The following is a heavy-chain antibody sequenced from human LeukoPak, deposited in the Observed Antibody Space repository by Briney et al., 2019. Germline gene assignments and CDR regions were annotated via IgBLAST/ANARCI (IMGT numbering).Heavy chain of an antibody. CDR3: ARDSLRTAIAMAGGNWFDP. Sequence: ASVKVSCKASGYTFTDYHMHWVRHAPGQGLEWMGIINPSGGSTTYAEKFQGRVTMTRDTSTSTVYMELTSLRSEDTAVYHCARDSLRTAIAMAGGNWFDPWGQGTLVTVSP. J-gene: IGHJ5*02. D-gene: IGHD6-19*01. CDR2: INPSGGST. CDR1: GYTFTDYH. V-gene: IGHV1-46*01.